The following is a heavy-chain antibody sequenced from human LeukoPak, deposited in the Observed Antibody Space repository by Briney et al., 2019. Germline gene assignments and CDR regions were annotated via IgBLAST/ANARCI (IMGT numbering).Heavy chain of an antibody. Sequence: AGGSLRLSCAASGFTFSDYYMSWIRQAPGKGLEWVSYISSSGSTIYYADSVKGRFTISRDNAKNSLYLQMNSLRAEDTAVYYCARGSYYDFWSGYPSSHYFDYWGQGTLVTVSS. D-gene: IGHD3-3*01. CDR3: ARGSYYDFWSGYPSSHYFDY. CDR1: GFTFSDYY. J-gene: IGHJ4*02. V-gene: IGHV3-11*01. CDR2: ISSSGSTI.